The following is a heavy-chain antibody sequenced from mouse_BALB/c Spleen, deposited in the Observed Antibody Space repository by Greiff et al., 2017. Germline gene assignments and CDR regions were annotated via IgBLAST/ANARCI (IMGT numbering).Heavy chain of an antibody. V-gene: IGHV5-6*01. CDR3: ARPIDGYAMDY. CDR2: ISSGGSYT. J-gene: IGHJ4*01. CDR1: GFTFSSYG. Sequence: EVHLVESGGDLVKPGGSLKLSCAASGFTFSSYGMSWVRQTPDKRLEWVATISSGGSYTYYPDSVKGRFTISRDNAKNTLYLQMSSLKSEDTAMYYCARPIDGYAMDYWGQGTSVTVSS. D-gene: IGHD2-3*01.